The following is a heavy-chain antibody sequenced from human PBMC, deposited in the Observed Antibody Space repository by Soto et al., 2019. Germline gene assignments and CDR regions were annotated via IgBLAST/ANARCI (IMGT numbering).Heavy chain of an antibody. Sequence: PGGSLRLSCAVSGFTFSSHAMSWVRQAPGKGLECVSAISGSGGNTHYADSVKGRFTISRDNSKNTLSLQMNTLRAADTAVYYCARVIGHHHDSSGYYGPLDWSAPWGQGTLVTVSS. CDR3: ARVIGHHHDSSGYYGPLDWSAP. CDR2: ISGSGGNT. CDR1: GFTFSSHA. J-gene: IGHJ5*02. D-gene: IGHD3-22*01. V-gene: IGHV3-23*01.